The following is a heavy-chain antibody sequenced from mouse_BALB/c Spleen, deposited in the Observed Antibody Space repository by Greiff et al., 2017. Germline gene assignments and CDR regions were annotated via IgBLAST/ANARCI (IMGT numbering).Heavy chain of an antibody. Sequence: VQVVESGPGLVAPSQSLSITCTVSGFSLTSYGVSWVRQPPGKGLEWLGVIWGDGSTNYHSALISRLSISKDNSKSQVFLKLNSLQTDDTAMYYCASLITTATFYAMDYWGQGTSVTVSS. CDR3: ASLITTATFYAMDY. CDR1: GFSLTSYG. V-gene: IGHV2-3*01. CDR2: IWGDGST. D-gene: IGHD1-2*01. J-gene: IGHJ4*01.